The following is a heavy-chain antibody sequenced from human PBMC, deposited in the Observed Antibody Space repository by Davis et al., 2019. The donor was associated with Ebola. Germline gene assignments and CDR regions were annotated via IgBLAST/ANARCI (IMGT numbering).Heavy chain of an antibody. Sequence: PGGSLRLSCVASGFTFSISSMHWVRQAPGRGLEWVAFLSYDGTNEYYADSVKGRFTISRDDSKDTLYLQMNSLRSEDTAVYYCATQGGYSNGGFFGFWGQGSLVTVSS. CDR2: LSYDGTNE. D-gene: IGHD4-11*01. V-gene: IGHV3-30*04. CDR1: GFTFSISS. J-gene: IGHJ4*02. CDR3: ATQGGYSNGGFFGF.